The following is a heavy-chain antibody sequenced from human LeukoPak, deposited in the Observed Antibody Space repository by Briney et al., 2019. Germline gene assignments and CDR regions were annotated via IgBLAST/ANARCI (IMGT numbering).Heavy chain of an antibody. CDR2: IIPIFGTA. CDR3: ASVDTAMVPRVDY. V-gene: IGHV1-69*13. CDR1: GGTFSSYA. Sequence: EASVKVSCTASGGTFSSYAISWVRQAPGQGLEWMGGIIPIFGTANYAQKFQGRVTITADESTSTAYMELSSLRSEDTAVYYCASVDTAMVPRVDYWGQGTLVTVSS. D-gene: IGHD5-18*01. J-gene: IGHJ4*02.